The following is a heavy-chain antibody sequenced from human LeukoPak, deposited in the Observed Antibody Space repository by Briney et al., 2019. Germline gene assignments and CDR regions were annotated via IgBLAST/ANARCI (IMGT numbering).Heavy chain of an antibody. J-gene: IGHJ4*02. D-gene: IGHD3-22*01. CDR2: TSGSGSLT. CDR1: GFTFSTYA. V-gene: IGHV3-23*01. Sequence: GGSLRLSCAASGFTFSTYAMSWVRQAPGKGLEWVSSTSGSGSLTYYAGSVKGRFTISRDNSKNTLYLQMNSLRVEDTAVYYCAKDRPNYYDSSGHYYSRDGDYWGQGTLVTVSS. CDR3: AKDRPNYYDSSGHYYSRDGDY.